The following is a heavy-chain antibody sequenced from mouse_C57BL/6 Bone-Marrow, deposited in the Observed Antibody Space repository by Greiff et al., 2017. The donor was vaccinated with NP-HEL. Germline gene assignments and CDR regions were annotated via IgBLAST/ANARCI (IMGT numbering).Heavy chain of an antibody. CDR3: ARGDDGYYLYYFDY. J-gene: IGHJ2*01. V-gene: IGHV3-6*01. CDR2: ISYDGSN. CDR1: GYSITSGYY. D-gene: IGHD2-3*01. Sequence: ESGPGLVKPSQSLSLTCSVTGYSITSGYYWNWIRQFPGNKLEWMGYISYDGSNNYNPSLKNRISITRDTSKNQFFLKLNSVTTEDTATYYCARGDDGYYLYYFDYWGQGTTLTVSS.